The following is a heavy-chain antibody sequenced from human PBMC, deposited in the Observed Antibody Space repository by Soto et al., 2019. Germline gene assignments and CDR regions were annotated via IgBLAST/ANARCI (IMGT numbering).Heavy chain of an antibody. J-gene: IGHJ6*02. CDR3: ARSLSRWYGMDV. D-gene: IGHD6-13*01. Sequence: EVQLVESGGGLVKPGGSLRLSCAASGFTFSSYSMNWVRQAPGKGLEWVSSISSSSSYIYYADSVKGRFTISRDNAKNSLYLQMNGLRAEDTAVYYCARSLSRWYGMDVWGQGTTVTVSS. CDR1: GFTFSSYS. CDR2: ISSSSSYI. V-gene: IGHV3-21*01.